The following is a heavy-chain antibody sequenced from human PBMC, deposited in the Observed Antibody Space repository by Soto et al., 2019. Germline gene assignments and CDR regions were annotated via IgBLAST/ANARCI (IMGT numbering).Heavy chain of an antibody. CDR1: GGSISNHY. V-gene: IGHV4-59*11. CDR3: ARASWYSEY. CDR2: IYYNGNT. Sequence: SETLSLTCTVSGGSISNHYWSWIRQPPGKGLEWIGYIYYNGNTNYNPSLKSRVTMSVDTSKNQISLKLSSVTAADTAVYYCARASWYSEYWGQGTLVTVSS. D-gene: IGHD6-13*01. J-gene: IGHJ4*02.